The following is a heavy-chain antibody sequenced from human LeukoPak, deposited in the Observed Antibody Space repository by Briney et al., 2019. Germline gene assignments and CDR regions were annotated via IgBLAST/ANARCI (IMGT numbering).Heavy chain of an antibody. Sequence: ASVKVSCKASGYTFSNYGISWVRQVPGQGLEWMGWVSGSSGNTNYAQNLQGRVIMTTDTSTTTAHMELRSLRSDDTAVYYCARVQGTRMIVEDYWGQGTLVTVSS. D-gene: IGHD3-22*01. J-gene: IGHJ4*02. CDR2: VSGSSGNT. CDR1: GYTFSNYG. V-gene: IGHV1-18*01. CDR3: ARVQGTRMIVEDY.